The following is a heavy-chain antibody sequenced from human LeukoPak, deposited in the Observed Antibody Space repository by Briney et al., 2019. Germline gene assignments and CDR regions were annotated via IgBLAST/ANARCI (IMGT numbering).Heavy chain of an antibody. CDR3: AKQAGSYGSYFDY. Sequence: GGSLRLSCAASGFIFSNYAMNWVRQAPGKGLEWVLSISGGGDTTYYSDSVKGRFTISRDNSKNTLYLQMNSLRAEDTAVYYCAKQAGSYGSYFDYWGQGTLVNLSS. CDR1: GFIFSNYA. CDR2: ISGGGDTT. J-gene: IGHJ4*02. D-gene: IGHD1-1*01. V-gene: IGHV3-23*01.